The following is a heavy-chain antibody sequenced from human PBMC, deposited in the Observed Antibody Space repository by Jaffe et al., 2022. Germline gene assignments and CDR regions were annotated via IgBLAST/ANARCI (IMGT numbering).Heavy chain of an antibody. Sequence: EVQLVESGGGLAQPGGSLRLSCAASGFSFNNDDMSWVRQAPGKGLEWVSFISGSGTNIYYADSVKGRFTISRDNAKKSLYLQINRLRAEDTAIYYCAREQTTGWSLFYWGQGTLLTVSS. D-gene: IGHD6-19*01. V-gene: IGHV3-48*03. J-gene: IGHJ4*02. CDR1: GFSFNNDD. CDR2: ISGSGTNI. CDR3: AREQTTGWSLFY.